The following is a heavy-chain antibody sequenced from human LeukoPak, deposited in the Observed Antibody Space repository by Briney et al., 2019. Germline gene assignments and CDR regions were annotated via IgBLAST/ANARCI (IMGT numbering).Heavy chain of an antibody. CDR3: ARDRDGYWYFDL. J-gene: IGHJ2*01. V-gene: IGHV3-20*04. D-gene: IGHD2-8*01. CDR1: GFTFDDYA. CDR2: INWNGGST. Sequence: GGSLRLSCAASGFTFDDYAMHWVRQAPGKGLEWVSGINWNGGSTGYADSVKGRFTISRDNAKNSLYLQMNSLRAEDTALYYCARDRDGYWYFDLWGRGTLVTVSS.